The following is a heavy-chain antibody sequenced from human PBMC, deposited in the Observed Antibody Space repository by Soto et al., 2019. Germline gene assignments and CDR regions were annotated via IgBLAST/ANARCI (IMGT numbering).Heavy chain of an antibody. D-gene: IGHD2-21*02. CDR2: IIPIFGTA. V-gene: IGHV1-69*01. Sequence: QVQLVQSGAEVKKPGSSVKVSCKASGGTFSSYAISWVRQAPGQGLEWMGGIIPIFGTANYAQKFQGRVTITADESTSQAYMELSSLRSEDTAVYYCARDPLAYCGGDCPEDYYYGMDVWGPGTTVTVSS. J-gene: IGHJ6*02. CDR1: GGTFSSYA. CDR3: ARDPLAYCGGDCPEDYYYGMDV.